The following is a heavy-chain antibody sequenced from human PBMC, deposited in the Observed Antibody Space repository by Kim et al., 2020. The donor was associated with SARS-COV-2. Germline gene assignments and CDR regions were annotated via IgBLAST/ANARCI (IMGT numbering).Heavy chain of an antibody. J-gene: IGHJ4*02. CDR1: GGSISSSSYY. CDR2: IYYSGST. V-gene: IGHV4-39*01. D-gene: IGHD1-26*01. Sequence: SETLSLTCTVSGGSISSSSYYWGWIRQPPGKGLEWIGSIYYSGSTYYNPSLKSRVTISVDTSKNQFSLKLSSVTAADTAVYYCARRGRGRDSGSYYGGFDYWGQGTLVTVSS. CDR3: ARRGRGRDSGSYYGGFDY.